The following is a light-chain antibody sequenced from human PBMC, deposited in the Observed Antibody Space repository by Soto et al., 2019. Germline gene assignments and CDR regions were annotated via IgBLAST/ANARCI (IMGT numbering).Light chain of an antibody. CDR1: QSVSSSY. J-gene: IGKJ2*01. CDR2: GAS. Sequence: ELVLTQSPGTLSLSPGERATLSCRASQSVSSSYLAWYQQKPGQAPTLLIYGASSRATGIPDRFSGSGSGTDLTLTISRLEPEDFAVYYCQHYGSSLYTFGQGTKLEIK. CDR3: QHYGSSLYT. V-gene: IGKV3-20*01.